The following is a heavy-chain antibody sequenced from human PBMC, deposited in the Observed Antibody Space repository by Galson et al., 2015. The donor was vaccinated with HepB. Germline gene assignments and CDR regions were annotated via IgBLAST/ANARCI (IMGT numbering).Heavy chain of an antibody. CDR3: ARDGVFWCGAPFDK. J-gene: IGHJ4*02. Sequence: SVKVSCKASGYTFTNYGFSWVRQAPGQGLEWMGWISTYNGHTNYAQKLQGSVTMTTDTSTNTAFMELKNLTSDDTAVYYCARDGVFWCGAPFDKWGQGTLVIVSS. CDR1: GYTFTNYG. D-gene: IGHD3-10*01. V-gene: IGHV1-18*01. CDR2: ISTYNGHT.